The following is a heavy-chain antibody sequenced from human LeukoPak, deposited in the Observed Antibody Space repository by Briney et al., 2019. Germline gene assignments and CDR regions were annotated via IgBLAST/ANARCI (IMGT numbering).Heavy chain of an antibody. CDR1: GFTFSSYR. CDR3: AKDQEGDSSGSAFDI. V-gene: IGHV3-30*18. Sequence: GGSLRLSCAASGFTFSSYRMNWVRQAPGKGLEWVAGISFDGGDKYDADSVKGRFTISRDNSKNTLYLQMNSLRAEDTAVYYCAKDQEGDSSGSAFDIWGQGTMVTVSS. J-gene: IGHJ3*02. CDR2: ISFDGGDK. D-gene: IGHD6-19*01.